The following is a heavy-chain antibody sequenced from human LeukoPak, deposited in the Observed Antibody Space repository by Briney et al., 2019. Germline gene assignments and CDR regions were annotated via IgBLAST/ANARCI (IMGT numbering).Heavy chain of an antibody. CDR2: IKGETNDETT. CDR1: GFTFTNAW. J-gene: IGHJ4*02. CDR3: ATIGRGTIDY. V-gene: IGHV3-15*07. D-gene: IGHD1-26*01. Sequence: GGSLRLSCAASGFTFTNAWMNWVRLAPGKGLEWVGRIKGETNDETTDYAAPVKDRFIISRDDSRNTLYLQMNSLKSEDTAVYYCATIGRGTIDYWGQGILVTVSS.